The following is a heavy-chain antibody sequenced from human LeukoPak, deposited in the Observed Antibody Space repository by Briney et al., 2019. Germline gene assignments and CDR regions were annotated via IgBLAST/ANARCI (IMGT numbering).Heavy chain of an antibody. V-gene: IGHV4-59*12. CDR1: GGSISSYY. D-gene: IGHD1-26*01. CDR3: ARGPSSGSYYHRYYYYYMDV. Sequence: SETLSLTCTVSGGSISSYYWSWIRQPPGKGLEWIGYIYYSGSTNYNPSLKSRVTISVDTSKNQFSLKLSSVTAADTAVYYCARGPSSGSYYHRYYYYYMDVWGKGTTVTVSS. CDR2: IYYSGST. J-gene: IGHJ6*03.